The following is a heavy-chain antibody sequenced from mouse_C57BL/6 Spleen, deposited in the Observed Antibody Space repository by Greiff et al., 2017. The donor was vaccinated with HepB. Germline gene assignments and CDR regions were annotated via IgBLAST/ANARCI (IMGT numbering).Heavy chain of an antibody. CDR3: ARERTELGPWFAY. J-gene: IGHJ3*01. Sequence: EVKLVESGGGLVKPGGSLKLSCAASGFTFSSYAMSWVRQTPEKRLEWVATISDGGSYTYYPDNVKGRFTISRDNAKNNLYLQMSHLKSEDTAMYYCARERTELGPWFAYWGQGTLVTVSA. V-gene: IGHV5-4*01. CDR1: GFTFSSYA. D-gene: IGHD4-1*01. CDR2: ISDGGSYT.